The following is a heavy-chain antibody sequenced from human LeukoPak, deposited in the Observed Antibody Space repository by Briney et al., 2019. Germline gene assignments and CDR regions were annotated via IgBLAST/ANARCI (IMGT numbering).Heavy chain of an antibody. D-gene: IGHD2-8*01. CDR3: ARGFCTNGSCTKFDY. CDR2: IKHDGGEK. CDR1: GFTFSSYW. Sequence: GGSLRLSCAASGFTFSSYWMNWVRQAPGKGLEWVAKIKHDGGEKYYVESVKGRFTISRDNAKSSLYLQMNSLRAEDTAVYFCARGFCTNGSCTKFDYWGQGTLVTVSS. V-gene: IGHV3-7*01. J-gene: IGHJ4*02.